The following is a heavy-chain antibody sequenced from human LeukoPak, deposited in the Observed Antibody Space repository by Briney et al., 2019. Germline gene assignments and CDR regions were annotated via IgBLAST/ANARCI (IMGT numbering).Heavy chain of an antibody. V-gene: IGHV1-46*01. J-gene: IGHJ6*03. CDR3: ARRSTRKVVVPAAIYYYYYMDV. CDR1: GYTFTSYY. D-gene: IGHD2-2*02. CDR2: INPSGGST. Sequence: ASVKVSCKASGYTFTSYYMHWVRQAPGQGLEWMGIINPSGGSTSYAQKFQGRVTMNRDMSTSTVYMELSSLRSEDTAVYYCARRSTRKVVVPAAIYYYYYMDVWGKGTTVTVSS.